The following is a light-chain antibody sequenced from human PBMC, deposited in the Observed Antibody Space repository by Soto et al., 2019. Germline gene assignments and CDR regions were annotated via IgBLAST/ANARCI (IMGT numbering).Light chain of an antibody. CDR1: SSDVGNYNL. Sequence: QSVLTQPASVSGSPGQSITISCTGTSSDVGNYNLVSWYQQHPGKAPKIMIYEVSKRPSGVSNRLSGSKSGNTASLTISGLQAEDEADYYCCSYAGSGTFVFGGGTKVTVL. V-gene: IGLV2-23*02. J-gene: IGLJ3*02. CDR2: EVS. CDR3: CSYAGSGTFV.